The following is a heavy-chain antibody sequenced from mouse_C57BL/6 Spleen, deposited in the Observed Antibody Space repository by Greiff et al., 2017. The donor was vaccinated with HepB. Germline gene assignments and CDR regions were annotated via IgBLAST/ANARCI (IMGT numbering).Heavy chain of an antibody. J-gene: IGHJ4*01. CDR1: GFSLTSYG. V-gene: IGHV2-6*01. CDR3: ASGVKGAMDY. CDR2: IWGVGST. Sequence: VMLVESGPGLVAPSQSLSITCTVSGFSLTSYGVDWVRQSPGKGLEWLGVIWGVGSTNYNSALKSRLSISKDNSKSQVFLKMNSLQTDDTAMYYCASGVKGAMDYWGQGTSVTVSS. D-gene: IGHD2-2*01.